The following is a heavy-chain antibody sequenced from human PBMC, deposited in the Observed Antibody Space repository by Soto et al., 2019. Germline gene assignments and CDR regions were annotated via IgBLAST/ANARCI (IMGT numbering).Heavy chain of an antibody. Sequence: VGSLRLSCAASGFIFSNYAMFWFRQAPGKGLEWVSTIYAAGGGKYYADSVKGRFTISRDNSRDTLFLQMDSLRVEDTAMYFCAKDLIRGDGYEEPDSCGQRTLVTVSS. CDR1: GFIFSNYA. V-gene: IGHV3-23*01. J-gene: IGHJ4*02. CDR2: IYAAGGGK. CDR3: AKDLIRGDGYEEPDS. D-gene: IGHD3-10*01.